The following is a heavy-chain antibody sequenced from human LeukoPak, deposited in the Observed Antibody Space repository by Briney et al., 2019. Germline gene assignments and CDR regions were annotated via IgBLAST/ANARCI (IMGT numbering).Heavy chain of an antibody. CDR3: ARGGGLDV. J-gene: IGHJ6*02. V-gene: IGHV3-7*03. D-gene: IGHD3-16*01. CDR1: GFTFDAYA. Sequence: GGSLRLSCAASGFTFDAYAMHWARQAPGKGLEWVASINHNGNVNYYVDSVKGRFTISRDNAKNSLYLQMSNLRAEDTAVYFCARGGGLDVWGQGATVTVSS. CDR2: INHNGNVN.